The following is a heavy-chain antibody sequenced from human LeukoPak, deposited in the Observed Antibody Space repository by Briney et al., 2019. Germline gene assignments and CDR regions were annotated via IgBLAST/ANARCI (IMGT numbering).Heavy chain of an antibody. CDR2: IYHAGST. V-gene: IGHV4-31*11. J-gene: IGHJ6*03. D-gene: IGHD3-22*01. Sequence: PSETLSLTCDVSGDSMSSSRYSWSWIRQHPGKGLEWVAHIYHAGSTHDNPSLRGRVAISLDTSANQFSLRLSSVTAADTAVYFCARATHYSASTGGPYMDVWGQGTTVTVSS. CDR1: GDSMSSSRYS. CDR3: ARATHYSASTGGPYMDV.